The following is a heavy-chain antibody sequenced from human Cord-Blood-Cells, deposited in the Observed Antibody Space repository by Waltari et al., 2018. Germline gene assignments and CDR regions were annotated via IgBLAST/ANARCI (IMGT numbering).Heavy chain of an antibody. V-gene: IGHV3-48*03. CDR2: ISSSGRTI. CDR1: GFTFSSYE. D-gene: IGHD3-10*01. Sequence: EVQLVESGGGLVQPGGSLRLSCAASGFTFSSYEMNWVRQAPGKGLEWVSYISSSGRTIYYADSVKGRFTISRDNAKNSLYLQMNSLRAEDTAVYYCARTYYYGSGSYGFDYWGQGTLVTVSS. CDR3: ARTYYYGSGSYGFDY. J-gene: IGHJ4*02.